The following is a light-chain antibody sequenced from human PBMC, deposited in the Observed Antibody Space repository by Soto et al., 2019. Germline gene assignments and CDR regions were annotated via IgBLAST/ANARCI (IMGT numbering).Light chain of an antibody. CDR1: QSISSY. V-gene: IGKV1-39*01. CDR2: AAS. CDR3: QQSYSTLIT. Sequence: DIQMTQSPSSLSASVGDRVTITCRASQSISSYLNWYQQKPGKAPKLLIYAASSLQSVVPSRFSGSGSGTDFTLTISSLQPEDFAPYYCQQSYSTLITFGQGTRLEIK. J-gene: IGKJ5*01.